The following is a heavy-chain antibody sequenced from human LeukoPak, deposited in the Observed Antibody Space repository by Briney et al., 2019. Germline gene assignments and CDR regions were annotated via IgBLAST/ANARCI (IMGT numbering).Heavy chain of an antibody. D-gene: IGHD3-22*01. CDR1: GFTFSSYE. V-gene: IGHV3-48*01. CDR3: ARGDYDSSGYYLAYYYYMDV. J-gene: IGHJ6*03. CDR2: ISSSSSTI. Sequence: PGGSLRLSCAASGFTFSSYEMTWVRQAPGKGLEWVSYISSSSSTIYYADSVKGRFTISRDNAKNSLYLQMNSLRAEDTAVYYCARGDYDSSGYYLAYYYYMDVWGKGTTVTVSS.